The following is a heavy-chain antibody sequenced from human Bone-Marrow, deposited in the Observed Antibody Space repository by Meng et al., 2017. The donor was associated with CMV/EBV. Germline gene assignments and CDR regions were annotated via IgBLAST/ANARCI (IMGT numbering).Heavy chain of an antibody. CDR2: IKQDGSEK. V-gene: IGHV3-7*01. D-gene: IGHD2-2*01. Sequence: GESLKISCAASGFTFSSYWMSWVRLAPGKGLEWVANIKQDGSEKYYVDSVKGRFTISRDNAKNSLYLQMNSLRAEDTAVYYCAREGLNEAVVPAAIPLAAFDIWGQGTMVTVSS. CDR3: AREGLNEAVVPAAIPLAAFDI. CDR1: GFTFSSYW. J-gene: IGHJ3*02.